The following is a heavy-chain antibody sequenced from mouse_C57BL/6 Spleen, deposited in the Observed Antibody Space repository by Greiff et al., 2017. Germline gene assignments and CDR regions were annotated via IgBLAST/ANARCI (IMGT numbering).Heavy chain of an antibody. Sequence: QVQLQQSGAELVKPGASVQVSCKASGYTFTSYWMHWVKQRTGQGLEWIGRIHPSDSDTNYNQKFKGKATLTVDKSSSTADMQLSSLTSEDSAVYYCAMGDDEDWYFDVWGTGTTVTVSS. D-gene: IGHD2-12*01. CDR2: IHPSDSDT. J-gene: IGHJ1*03. CDR1: GYTFTSYW. CDR3: AMGDDEDWYFDV. V-gene: IGHV1-74*01.